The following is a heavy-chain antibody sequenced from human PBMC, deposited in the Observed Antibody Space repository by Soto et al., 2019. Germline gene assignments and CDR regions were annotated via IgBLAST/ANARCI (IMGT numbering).Heavy chain of an antibody. Sequence: GGSLRLSCADSGFTFSSYAMSWVRQAPGKGLEWVSVISYTGDSTYYADSVKGRFTVSRYSSKNTLYLQMSSLRAEDTAVYFCASQWEVLDSELDYWGQGTLVTVSS. D-gene: IGHD1-26*01. CDR1: GFTFSSYA. J-gene: IGHJ4*02. CDR2: ISYTGDST. CDR3: ASQWEVLDSELDY. V-gene: IGHV3-23*01.